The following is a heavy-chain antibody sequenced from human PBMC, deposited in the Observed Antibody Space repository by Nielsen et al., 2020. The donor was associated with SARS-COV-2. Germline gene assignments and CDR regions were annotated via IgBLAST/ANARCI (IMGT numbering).Heavy chain of an antibody. J-gene: IGHJ2*01. CDR2: INDSGGI. CDR3: ARRNRLAAPGAHFDL. D-gene: IGHD6-13*01. CDR1: GGSFRGHY. Sequence: SETLSLTCAVSGGSFRGHYSTWVRHTPGKGLEWLGEINDSGGINYNPSLSRRLTLSVDPSKNQFSLKLASLTAADTAFYYCARRNRLAAPGAHFDLWGRDSLVTVS. V-gene: IGHV4-34*10.